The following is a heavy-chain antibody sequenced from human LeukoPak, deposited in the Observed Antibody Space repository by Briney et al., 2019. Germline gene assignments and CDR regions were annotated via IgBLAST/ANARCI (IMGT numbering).Heavy chain of an antibody. CDR1: GGSFSGYY. D-gene: IGHD6-19*01. J-gene: IGHJ6*02. CDR3: ARVRRIAVAGTGYYYYGMDV. Sequence: SETLSLTCAVYGGSFSGYYWSWIRQPPGKGLEWIGYIYYSGSTNYNPSLKSRVTISVDTSKNQFSLNLSSVTAADTAVYYCARVRRIAVAGTGYYYYGMDVWGQGTTVTVSS. CDR2: IYYSGST. V-gene: IGHV4-59*01.